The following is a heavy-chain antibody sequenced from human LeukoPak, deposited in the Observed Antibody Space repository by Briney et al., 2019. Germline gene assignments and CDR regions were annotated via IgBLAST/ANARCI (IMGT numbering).Heavy chain of an antibody. CDR3: ARDYKYAFDN. Sequence: GGSLRLSCAASGFTFSGYYITWIRQAPGKGLEWVSYISSSGSTIYYADSVKGRFTISGDKAKNSLYLQMNSLRVEDTAVYYCARDYKYAFDNWGQGTLVTVSS. J-gene: IGHJ4*02. D-gene: IGHD5-24*01. CDR1: GFTFSGYY. CDR2: ISSSGSTI. V-gene: IGHV3-11*04.